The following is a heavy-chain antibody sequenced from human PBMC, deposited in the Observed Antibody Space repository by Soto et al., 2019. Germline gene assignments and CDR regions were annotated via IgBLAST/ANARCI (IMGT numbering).Heavy chain of an antibody. D-gene: IGHD2-2*01. CDR1: GGSFSGYY. V-gene: IGHV4-34*01. Sequence: PSETLSLTCAVYGGSFSGYYWSWIRQPPGKGLEWIGEINHSGSTNYNPSLKSRVTISVDTSKNQFSLKLSSVTAADTAVYYCAREQAYPAPFDPWGQGTLVTVSS. J-gene: IGHJ5*02. CDR3: AREQAYPAPFDP. CDR2: INHSGST.